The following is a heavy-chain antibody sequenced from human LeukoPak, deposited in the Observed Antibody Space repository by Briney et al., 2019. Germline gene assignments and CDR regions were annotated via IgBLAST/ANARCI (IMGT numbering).Heavy chain of an antibody. V-gene: IGHV1-2*02. J-gene: IGHJ6*02. CDR2: INPNSGGT. CDR1: GYTFTGYY. D-gene: IGHD3-16*01. CDR3: ARALSLSYGMDV. Sequence: ASVKVSCKASGYTFTGYYMHWVRQAPGQGLEWMGWINPNSGGTNYALKFQGRVTMTRDTSISTAYMELSRLRSDDTAVYYCARALSLSYGMDVWGQGTTVTVSS.